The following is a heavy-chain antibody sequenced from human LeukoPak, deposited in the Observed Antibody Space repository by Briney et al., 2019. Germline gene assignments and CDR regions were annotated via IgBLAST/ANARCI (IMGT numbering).Heavy chain of an antibody. J-gene: IGHJ4*02. V-gene: IGHV3-23*01. CDR2: ISGSGGST. CDR1: GFTFSSYA. D-gene: IGHD2-15*01. CDR3: TTGDIVVVVAAIADY. Sequence: PGGSLGLSCAASGFTFSSYAMSWVRQAPGKGLEWVSAISGSGGSTYYADSVKGRFTISRDNSKNTLYLQMNSLKTEDTAVYYCTTGDIVVVVAAIADYWGQGTLVTVSS.